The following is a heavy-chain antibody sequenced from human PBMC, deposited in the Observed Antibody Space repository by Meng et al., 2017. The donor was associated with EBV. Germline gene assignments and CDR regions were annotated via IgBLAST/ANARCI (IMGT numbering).Heavy chain of an antibody. V-gene: IGHV1-69*17. CDR3: VRDLWLRIGECV. D-gene: IGHD5-12*01. Sequence: QVQRVQTVAEVKKPGSSVKVSCQGSGDSFNNFGISSVRQAPGQGLEWMGDITPVFGIANYAESFQGRVTISADTSTRTAYMDLSSLRSDDTAVYYCVRDLWLRIGECVWGQGTLVTVSS. J-gene: IGHJ4*02. CDR2: ITPVFGIA. CDR1: GDSFNNFG.